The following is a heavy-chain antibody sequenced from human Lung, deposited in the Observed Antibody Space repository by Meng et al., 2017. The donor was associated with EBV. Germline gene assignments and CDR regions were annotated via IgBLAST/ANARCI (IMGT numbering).Heavy chain of an antibody. CDR1: GGSISSGDYY. V-gene: IGHV4-30-4*01. Sequence: QAQPGGLGPGLLKPLGNRLLSCTCSGGSISSGDYYWSWIRQPPGKGLEWIGYIYYSGSTYYNPSLKSRVTISVDTSKNQFSLKLSSVTAADTAVYYCAREWCSGGSCYPDYWGQGTLVTVSS. CDR3: AREWCSGGSCYPDY. CDR2: IYYSGST. D-gene: IGHD2-15*01. J-gene: IGHJ4*02.